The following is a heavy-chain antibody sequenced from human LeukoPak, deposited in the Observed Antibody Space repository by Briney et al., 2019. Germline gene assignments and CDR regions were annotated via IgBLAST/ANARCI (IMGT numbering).Heavy chain of an antibody. CDR2: IYYSGST. D-gene: IGHD3-3*01. CDR3: ARELSTTYYDFWSGQRYYYYMDV. J-gene: IGHJ6*03. CDR1: GGSINSYY. V-gene: IGHV4-59*12. Sequence: PSETLSLTCIVSGGSINSYYWSWIRQPPGKGLEWIGYIYYSGSTNYNPSLKSRVTISVDTSKNQFSLKLSSVTAADTAVYYCARELSTTYYDFWSGQRYYYYMDVWGKGTTVTVSS.